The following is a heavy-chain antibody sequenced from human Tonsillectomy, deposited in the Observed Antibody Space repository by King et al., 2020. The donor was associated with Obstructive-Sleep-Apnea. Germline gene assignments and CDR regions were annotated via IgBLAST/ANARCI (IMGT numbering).Heavy chain of an antibody. V-gene: IGHV4-39*07. D-gene: IGHD3-10*01. J-gene: IGHJ4*02. Sequence: QLQESGPGLVKPSETLSLTCTVSGGSISSSSYYWGWIRQPPGKGLEWIGSIYYSGSTYYNPSLKSRVTISVDTSKNQFSLKLSSVTAADTAVYYCARVPRGGYYGSGSYYNARYYCDYWGKGTLAT. CDR3: ARVPRGGYYGSGSYYNARYYCDY. CDR1: GGSISSSSYY. CDR2: IYYSGST.